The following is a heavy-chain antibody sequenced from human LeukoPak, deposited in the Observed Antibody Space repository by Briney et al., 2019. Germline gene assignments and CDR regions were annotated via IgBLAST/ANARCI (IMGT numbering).Heavy chain of an antibody. V-gene: IGHV3-74*01. D-gene: IGHD3-16*02. CDR1: GFTFSSYW. J-gene: IGHJ4*02. CDR2: INSDGSST. Sequence: GGSLRLPCAASGFTFSSYWMHWVRQAPGKGLVWVSRINSDGSSTSYADSVKGRFTISRDNAKNTLYLQMNSLRAEDTAVYYCARGESDYVWGSYRIIDYWGQGTLVTVSS. CDR3: ARGESDYVWGSYRIIDY.